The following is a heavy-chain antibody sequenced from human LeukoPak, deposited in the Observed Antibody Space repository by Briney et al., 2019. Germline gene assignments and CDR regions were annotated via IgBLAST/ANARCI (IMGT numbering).Heavy chain of an antibody. Sequence: GESLKISCKVSGYTFTDCWIAWVRQMPGKGLEWMAIIYPADSDTRYSPSFQGHVTISADKSISTAYLQWSSLESSDSAMYFCARRGGSFIPFDYWGQGTPVTVSS. CDR3: ARRGGSFIPFDY. CDR1: GYTFTDCW. D-gene: IGHD3-16*01. CDR2: IYPADSDT. V-gene: IGHV5-51*01. J-gene: IGHJ4*02.